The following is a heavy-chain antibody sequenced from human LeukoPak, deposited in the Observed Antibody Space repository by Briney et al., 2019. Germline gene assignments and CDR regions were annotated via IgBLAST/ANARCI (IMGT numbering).Heavy chain of an antibody. D-gene: IGHD6-6*01. CDR2: IIPILGIA. V-gene: IGHV1-69*04. J-gene: IGHJ6*02. CDR1: GGTFSSYA. CDR3: ARVGIAARREGLYGMDV. Sequence: SVKVSCKASGGTFSSYAISWVRQAPGQGLEWMGRIIPILGIANYAQKFQGRVTITADKSASTAYMELSSLRSEDTAVYYCARVGIAARREGLYGMDVWGQGTTVTVSS.